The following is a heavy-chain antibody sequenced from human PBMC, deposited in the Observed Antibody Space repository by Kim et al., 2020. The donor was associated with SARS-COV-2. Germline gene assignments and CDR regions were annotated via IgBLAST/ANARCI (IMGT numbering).Heavy chain of an antibody. Sequence: VKGRIIISRDNSRNTLYLQMNRLRAEDTAVYYCARDWSSHGSYYYYGMDVWGQGTTVTVS. V-gene: IGHV3-30*07. CDR3: ARDWSSHGSYYYYGMDV. D-gene: IGHD2-2*01. J-gene: IGHJ6*02.